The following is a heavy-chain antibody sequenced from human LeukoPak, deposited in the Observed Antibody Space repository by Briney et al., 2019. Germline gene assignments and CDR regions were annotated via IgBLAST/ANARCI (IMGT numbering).Heavy chain of an antibody. Sequence: SETLSLTCTVSGDHINSGFYYWGWIRQPPGKGLEWIGSVYYSGPTYYNPSLKSRVTISLDTSKNQISLNLSSVTAADTAVYYCAREKRDYCGSGSYYSQFDYWGQGTLVTVSS. V-gene: IGHV4-39*07. J-gene: IGHJ4*02. CDR1: GDHINSGFYY. D-gene: IGHD3-10*01. CDR2: VYYSGPT. CDR3: AREKRDYCGSGSYYSQFDY.